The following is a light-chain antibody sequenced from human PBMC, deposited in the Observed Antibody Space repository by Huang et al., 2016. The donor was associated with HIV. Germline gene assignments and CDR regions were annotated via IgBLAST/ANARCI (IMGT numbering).Light chain of an antibody. CDR2: GGS. V-gene: IGKV3-15*01. J-gene: IGKJ4*01. CDR1: QGVGSS. Sequence: EIVMTKSPVTLSVSPGERVTLSCRASQGVGSSLAWYQQRPGQAPRLVIYGGSTRAPGIPARFSARGFGTEFTLTISSLQSEDFAVYYCHQYNKWPPALTFGGGTKVEIK. CDR3: HQYNKWPPALT.